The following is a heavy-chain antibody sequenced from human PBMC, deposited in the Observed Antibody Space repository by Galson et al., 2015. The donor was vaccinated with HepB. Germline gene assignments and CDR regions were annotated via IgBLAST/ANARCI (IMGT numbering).Heavy chain of an antibody. CDR2: IGYDGSNK. CDR1: GFTFSNYG. CDR3: AKRLPGYFDWLFDY. D-gene: IGHD3-9*01. V-gene: IGHV3-30*02. J-gene: IGHJ4*02. Sequence: SLRLSCAASGFTFSNYGMHWVRQAPGKGLEWVTFIGYDGSNKYYVDSVKGRFTISRDNSKNTVYLQMNSLRADDTAVYYCAKRLPGYFDWLFDYWGQGTLVTVSS.